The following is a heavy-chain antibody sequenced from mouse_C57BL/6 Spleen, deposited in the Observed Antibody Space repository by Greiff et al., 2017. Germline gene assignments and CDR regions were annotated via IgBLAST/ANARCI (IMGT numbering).Heavy chain of an antibody. D-gene: IGHD1-1*01. CDR1: GYSITSGYY. CDR3: ASLLLRSYFDY. J-gene: IGHJ2*01. Sequence: EVQLQESGPGLVKPSQSLSLTCSVTGYSITSGYYWNWIRQFPGNKLEWMGYISYDGSNNYNPSLKNRISITRDTSKNQFFLKLNSVTTEDTATYYCASLLLRSYFDYWGQGTTLTVSS. V-gene: IGHV3-6*01. CDR2: ISYDGSN.